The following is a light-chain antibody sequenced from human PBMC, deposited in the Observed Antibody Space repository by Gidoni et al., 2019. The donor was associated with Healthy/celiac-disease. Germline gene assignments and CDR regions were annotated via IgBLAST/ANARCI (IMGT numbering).Light chain of an antibody. CDR3: QQRSNWPPIT. V-gene: IGKV3-11*01. Sequence: IVLTQSPATLSLSPGERATISCRASQSVSSYLAWYQQKPGQAPRLLIYDASNRATGIPARFSGSGSETDFTLTISSLEPEDFAVYYCQQRSNWPPITFGQGTRLEIK. CDR2: DAS. CDR1: QSVSSY. J-gene: IGKJ5*01.